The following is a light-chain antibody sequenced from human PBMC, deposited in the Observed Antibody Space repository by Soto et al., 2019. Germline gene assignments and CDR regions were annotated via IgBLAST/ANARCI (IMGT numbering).Light chain of an antibody. J-gene: IGKJ2*01. CDR3: QQYGSSPYT. CDR2: GAS. V-gene: IGKV3-20*01. Sequence: EIVLTQSPGTLSLSPGETATLSCRASQSVSNSYLAWYQQKPGQAPRLLIYGASSRATGIPDRFSGSGSGTDFTLTIAGLEPEDFAVYYCQQYGSSPYTFGQGTELEIK. CDR1: QSVSNSY.